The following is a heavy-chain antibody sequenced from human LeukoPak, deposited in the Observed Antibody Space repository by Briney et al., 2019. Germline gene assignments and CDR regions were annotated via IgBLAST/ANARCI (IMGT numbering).Heavy chain of an antibody. CDR1: GFTASSNY. Sequence: VGSLRDSCVASGFTASSNYMSCVRQTPGKGLQWVSVIYCGGSTYYADSVKGRFTISRDNSKNTLYLQMNNLRAEDTAVYYCARVLLPSFDSTYYFDYWGQGTLVTVSS. D-gene: IGHD2/OR15-2a*01. CDR3: ARVLLPSFDSTYYFDY. J-gene: IGHJ4*02. CDR2: IYCGGST. V-gene: IGHV3-53*01.